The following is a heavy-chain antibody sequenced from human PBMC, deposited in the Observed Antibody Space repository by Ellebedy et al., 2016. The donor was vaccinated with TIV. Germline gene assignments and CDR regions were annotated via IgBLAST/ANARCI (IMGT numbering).Heavy chain of an antibody. D-gene: IGHD3-10*01. Sequence: SETLSLTXAVYGGSFSGYYWSWIRQPPGKGLEWIGEINHSGSTNYNPSLKSRVTISVDTSKNQFSLKLSSVTAADTAVYYCARVNTMVRGVISYWGQGTLVTVSS. CDR1: GGSFSGYY. CDR3: ARVNTMVRGVISY. CDR2: INHSGST. V-gene: IGHV4-34*01. J-gene: IGHJ4*02.